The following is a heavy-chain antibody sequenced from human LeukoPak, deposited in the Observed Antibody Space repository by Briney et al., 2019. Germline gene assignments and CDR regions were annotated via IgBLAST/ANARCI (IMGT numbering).Heavy chain of an antibody. CDR3: ANYDGAPRY. Sequence: PSETLSLTCTVSGGSISSSSYYWGWIRQPPGKGLEFIGNIYYSGTTNYNPSLKGRATISTDTSKNQFSLKLTSVTAADTAVYYCANYDGAPRYWGQGTLVTVPS. CDR2: IYYSGTT. D-gene: IGHD3-22*01. CDR1: GGSISSSSYY. V-gene: IGHV4-39*07. J-gene: IGHJ4*02.